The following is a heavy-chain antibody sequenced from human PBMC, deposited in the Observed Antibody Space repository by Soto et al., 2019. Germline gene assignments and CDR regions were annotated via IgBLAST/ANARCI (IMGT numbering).Heavy chain of an antibody. J-gene: IGHJ4*02. CDR2: IYHSGTT. CDR1: GGSIRSYY. CDR3: ASVRGYAYGPFDY. V-gene: IGHV4-59*01. Sequence: PSETLSLTCTVSGGSIRSYYWSWIRQPPGKGLEWIGYIYHSGTTNYNSSLKSRVTISVDMSKNQFSLNLNSVTAADTAVYYCASVRGYAYGPFDYWGQGTLVTVSS. D-gene: IGHD5-18*01.